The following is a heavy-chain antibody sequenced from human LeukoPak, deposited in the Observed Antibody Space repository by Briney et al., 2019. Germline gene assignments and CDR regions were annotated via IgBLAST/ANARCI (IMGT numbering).Heavy chain of an antibody. CDR2: ISTSSSII. Sequence: GGSPRLSCAASGITFNTYSMTWVRQAPGKGLEWLAYISTSSSIIDYADSVKGRFTISRDNAKNSLYLQMKSLRAEDTAVYYCAREADLYSGWFGYWGQGTLVTVSS. CDR3: AREADLYSGWFGY. V-gene: IGHV3-48*01. CDR1: GITFNTYS. D-gene: IGHD6-19*01. J-gene: IGHJ4*02.